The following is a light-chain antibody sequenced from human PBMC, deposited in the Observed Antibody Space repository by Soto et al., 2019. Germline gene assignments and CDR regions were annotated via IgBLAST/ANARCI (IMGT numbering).Light chain of an antibody. CDR3: QQYNNYWT. V-gene: IGKV1-5*01. J-gene: IGKJ1*01. Sequence: DIQMTQSPSSLSASVGDRVSITCQASQDISNYLNWYQQKAGKAPKLLIYDASSLESGVPSRFSGSGSGTEFTLAISSLQPDDFATYYCQQYNNYWTFGQGTKVDI. CDR2: DAS. CDR1: QDISNY.